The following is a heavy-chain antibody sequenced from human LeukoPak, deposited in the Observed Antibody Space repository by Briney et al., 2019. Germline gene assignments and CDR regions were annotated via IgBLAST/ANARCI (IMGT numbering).Heavy chain of an antibody. CDR1: RFTFGNYG. V-gene: IGHV3-48*04. J-gene: IGHJ6*02. CDR2: INSRSSTI. CDR3: ARDRSSGWSYGMDV. D-gene: IGHD6-19*01. Sequence: PGGSLRLSCAASRFTFGNYGVNWVRQAPGKGLEWVSYINSRSSTIYYADSVKGRFTISRDNAKNSLYLQMNSLRAEDTAVYYCARDRSSGWSYGMDVWGQGTTVTVSS.